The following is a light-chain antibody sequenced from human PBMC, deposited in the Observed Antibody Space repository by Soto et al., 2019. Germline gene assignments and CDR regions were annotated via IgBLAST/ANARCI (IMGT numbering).Light chain of an antibody. CDR1: SSVVGVYSY. J-gene: IGLJ2*01. Sequence: QSVLTQPASVSGSPGRSITISCTGTSSVVGVYSYISGYQHRARKVPDLMIYEVSNRLSGVSNRFSGSKSGNTASLTISGLQAEVEADYYCGSYASSSTLVFGGGTQLTV. V-gene: IGLV2-14*01. CDR3: GSYASSSTLV. CDR2: EVS.